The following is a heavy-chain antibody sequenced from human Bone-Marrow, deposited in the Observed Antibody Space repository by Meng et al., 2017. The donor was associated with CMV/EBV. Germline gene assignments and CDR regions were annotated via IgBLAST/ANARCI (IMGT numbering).Heavy chain of an antibody. D-gene: IGHD1-20*01. J-gene: IGHJ6*02. CDR2: MNSNTGNT. V-gene: IGHV1-8*01. Sequence: ASVKVSCKASGYTFINHDIDWVRQAAGQGLEWMGWMNSNTGNTGYAQKFQGRVSMTRDTSVSTAYMELSSLRSDDTAVYYCARGFSRPTYNWNYGYYGMDVWGQGTTVTVSS. CDR1: GYTFINHD. CDR3: ARGFSRPTYNWNYGYYGMDV.